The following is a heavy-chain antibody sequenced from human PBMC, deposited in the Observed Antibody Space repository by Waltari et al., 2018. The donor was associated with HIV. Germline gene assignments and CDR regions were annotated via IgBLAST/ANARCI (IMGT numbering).Heavy chain of an antibody. J-gene: IGHJ4*02. V-gene: IGHV4-59*01. CDR1: GGPISSYY. CDR2: IYYSGST. Sequence: QVQLQESGPGLVKPSETLSLTCTVYGGPISSYYWSWIRQPPGKGLEWIGYIYYSGSTNYNPSLKSRVTISVDTSKNQFSLKLSSVTAADTAVYYCARLRFGAVAGTGPFDYWGQGTLVTVSS. D-gene: IGHD6-19*01. CDR3: ARLRFGAVAGTGPFDY.